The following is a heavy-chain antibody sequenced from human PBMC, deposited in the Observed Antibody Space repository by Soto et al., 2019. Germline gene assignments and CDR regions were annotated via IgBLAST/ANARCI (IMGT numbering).Heavy chain of an antibody. CDR2: IKTKTEGGRL. D-gene: IGHD3-22*01. CDR3: TTDPHYDSRCFAY. CDR1: EYTFINAW. J-gene: IGHJ4*02. Sequence: EVQLVESGGGLVKPGGSLRLSCAASEYTFINAWMNWVRQSPGKGLEWVGRIKTKTEGGRLEYAAPVKGRFTISRDDSKNTLYLQMNSLKTEDTAVYYCTTDPHYDSRCFAYWGQGTLVTVSS. V-gene: IGHV3-15*07.